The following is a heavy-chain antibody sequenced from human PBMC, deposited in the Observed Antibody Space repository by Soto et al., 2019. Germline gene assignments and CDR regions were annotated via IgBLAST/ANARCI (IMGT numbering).Heavy chain of an antibody. Sequence: GASVKVSCKASGYTFTSYGISWVRQAPGQGLEWMGWISAYNGNTNYAQKLQGRVTMTTDTSTSTAYMELSSLRSEDTAVYYCARDSLFYYGSGSYSWFDPWGQGTLVTVSS. CDR1: GYTFTSYG. CDR3: ARDSLFYYGSGSYSWFDP. CDR2: ISAYNGNT. D-gene: IGHD3-10*01. J-gene: IGHJ5*02. V-gene: IGHV1-18*01.